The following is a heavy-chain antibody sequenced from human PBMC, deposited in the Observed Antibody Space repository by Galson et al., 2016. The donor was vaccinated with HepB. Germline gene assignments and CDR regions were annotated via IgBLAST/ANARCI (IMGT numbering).Heavy chain of an antibody. J-gene: IGHJ4*02. V-gene: IGHV1-3*01. CDR3: SKTRGHRGDGYNPLDY. CDR2: INAGNGDT. CDR1: GYNLTAYP. D-gene: IGHD5-24*01. Sequence: SVKVSCKASGYNLTAYPMHWVRQAPGQRLEWMGWINAGNGDTKYSQKFQGRVTISRDTSASTSYMEVSSLRSEDTAGYYFSKTRGHRGDGYNPLDYGGQGTLVTVSS.